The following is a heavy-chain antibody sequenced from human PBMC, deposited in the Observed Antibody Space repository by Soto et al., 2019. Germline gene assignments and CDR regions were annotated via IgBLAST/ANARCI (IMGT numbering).Heavy chain of an antibody. J-gene: IGHJ4*02. V-gene: IGHV4-59*08. CDR3: XXLGXXSFRY. CDR2: IYYSGST. D-gene: IGHD7-27*01. Sequence: QVQLQESGPGLVKPSETLSLTCTVSGGSISSYYWSWIRQPPGKGLEWIAYIYYSGSTNYNPSLKRRVIISVDTANNQFSLRLSSGTAADTAXYYWXXLGXXSFRYWVQGMLVTVS. CDR1: GGSISSYY.